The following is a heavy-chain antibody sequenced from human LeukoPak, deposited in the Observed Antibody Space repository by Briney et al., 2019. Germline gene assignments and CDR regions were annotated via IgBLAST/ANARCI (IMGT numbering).Heavy chain of an antibody. CDR3: ARHDPYSSSSAFDY. J-gene: IGHJ4*02. CDR2: IYYSGST. CDR1: GGSIDSFS. D-gene: IGHD6-13*01. V-gene: IGHV4-39*01. Sequence: SETLSLTCTVSGGSIDSFSWNWIRQPPGKGLEWIGSIYYSGSTYYNPSLKSRVTISVDTSKNQFSLKLSSVTAADTAVYYCARHDPYSSSSAFDYWGQGTLVTVSS.